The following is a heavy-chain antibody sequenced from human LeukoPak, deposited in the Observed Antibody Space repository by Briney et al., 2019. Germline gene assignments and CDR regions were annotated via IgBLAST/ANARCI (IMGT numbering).Heavy chain of an antibody. CDR1: GGSFSGYY. CDR2: INHSGST. V-gene: IGHV4-34*01. Sequence: PSETLSLTCAVYGGSFSGYYWSWIRQPPGKGLEWIGEINHSGSTNYNPSLKSRVTISVDTSKSQFSLRLSSVTAADTAVYYCARGGYCSSTSCYYYYMDVRGKGPRSPSP. D-gene: IGHD2-2*01. CDR3: ARGGYCSSTSCYYYYMDV. J-gene: IGHJ6*03.